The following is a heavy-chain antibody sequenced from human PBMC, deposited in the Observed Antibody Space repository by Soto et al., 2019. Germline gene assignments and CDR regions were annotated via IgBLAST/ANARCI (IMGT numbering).Heavy chain of an antibody. CDR1: GFTFSSYA. CDR3: AKVVTTVVRGASSDY. V-gene: IGHV3-23*01. CDR2: ISGSGGRT. Sequence: EVHLLESGGGLVQPGGSLRLSCAASGFTFSSYAMSWVRQAPGKGLEWVSAISGSGGRTYYADSVKGRFTISSDNSKNTLYLQMSSLRVEHTAVYYCAKVVTTVVRGASSDYWGQGTLVTVSS. D-gene: IGHD3-10*01. J-gene: IGHJ4*02.